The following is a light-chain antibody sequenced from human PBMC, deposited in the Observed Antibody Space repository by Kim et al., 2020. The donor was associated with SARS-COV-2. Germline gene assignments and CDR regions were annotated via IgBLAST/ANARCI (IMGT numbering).Light chain of an antibody. CDR3: TSFRNSGPYV. Sequence: QSALTQPASVSGSPGQSITISCTVTRSDVGGNDFVSWYQHQPGKAPKLIIFRVNVRPSGISDRFSASKSGNTASLTISGLRAEDEGDYYCTSFRNSGPYVFGAGTKVTVL. CDR2: RVN. V-gene: IGLV2-14*03. CDR1: RSDVGGNDF. J-gene: IGLJ1*01.